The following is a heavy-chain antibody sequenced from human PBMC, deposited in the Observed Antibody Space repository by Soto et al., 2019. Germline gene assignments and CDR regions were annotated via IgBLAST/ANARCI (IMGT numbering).Heavy chain of an antibody. CDR3: ARERLRTVRGVLISYCFDP. D-gene: IGHD3-10*01. Sequence: SETLSLTCTVSGGSISSGGYYWSWIRQHPGKDLEWIGYIYYSGSTYYNPSLESRVAISVDTSKNQFSLKLSSVTAADTAVYYCARERLRTVRGVLISYCFDPWGQGTLVTVSS. CDR1: GGSISSGGYY. J-gene: IGHJ5*02. V-gene: IGHV4-31*03. CDR2: IYYSGST.